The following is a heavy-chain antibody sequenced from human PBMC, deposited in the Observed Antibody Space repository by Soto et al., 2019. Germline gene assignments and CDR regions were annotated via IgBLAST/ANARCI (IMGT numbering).Heavy chain of an antibody. CDR3: ARDGAAACCDAFDI. D-gene: IGHD6-25*01. J-gene: IGHJ3*02. Sequence: GASVKVSCKASGYTFTSYGISWVRQAPGQGLEWMGWISAYNGNTNYAQKLQGRVTMTTDTSTSTAYIELRSLRSDDTAVYYCARDGAAACCDAFDIWGQGTMVTVSS. CDR2: ISAYNGNT. V-gene: IGHV1-18*01. CDR1: GYTFTSYG.